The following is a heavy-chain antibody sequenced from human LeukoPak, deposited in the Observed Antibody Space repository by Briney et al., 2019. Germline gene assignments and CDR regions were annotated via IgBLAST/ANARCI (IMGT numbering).Heavy chain of an antibody. CDR2: ISSTSRFI. D-gene: IGHD4-17*01. CDR1: GFPFSNYY. V-gene: IGHV3-21*01. CDR3: ASPMTTVTNDAYDI. Sequence: PGGSLRLSCAASGFPFSNYYINWVRQAPGKGQEWVSSISSTSRFIYYADSVKGRFTVSRDNAKNSLYLQMNSLRAEDTAVYYCASPMTTVTNDAYDIWGQGTMVTVSS. J-gene: IGHJ3*02.